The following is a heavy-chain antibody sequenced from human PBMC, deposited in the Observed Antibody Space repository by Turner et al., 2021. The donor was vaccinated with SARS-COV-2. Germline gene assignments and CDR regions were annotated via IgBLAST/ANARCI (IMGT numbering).Heavy chain of an antibody. CDR3: ARDLFDLGSRWTQ. CDR1: GYTFTGYY. J-gene: IGHJ4*02. Sequence: QVPLVQSGAEVKKPGASVKVSCKASGYTFTGYYMHWVRQAPGQGLEWMGWINPNSGGTNYAQKFQGRVTMTRDTSISTAYMELSRLRSDDTAVYFCARDLFDLGSRWTQWGRGTLVTVSS. V-gene: IGHV1-2*02. CDR2: INPNSGGT. D-gene: IGHD6-13*01.